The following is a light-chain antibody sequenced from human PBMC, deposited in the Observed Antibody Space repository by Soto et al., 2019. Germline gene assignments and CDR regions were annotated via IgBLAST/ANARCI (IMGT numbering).Light chain of an antibody. V-gene: IGKV1-5*01. CDR2: DAS. CDR1: QSISDW. CDR3: QQYNNYST. Sequence: IQMTQSPSTLSASVGDRVTITCRASQSISDWLAWFQLKPGKAPKLLIYDASSLESGVPSRLSGSGSGTEFTLTISSLQPDDFATYYCQQYNNYSTFGQGTKVDIK. J-gene: IGKJ1*01.